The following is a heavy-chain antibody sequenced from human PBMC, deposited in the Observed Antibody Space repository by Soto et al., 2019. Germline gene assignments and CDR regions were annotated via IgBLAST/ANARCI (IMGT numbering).Heavy chain of an antibody. CDR1: GGSFRTYA. J-gene: IGHJ2*01. Sequence: QGQLVQSGAEVKKPGSSVKVSCKASGGSFRTYAINWVRQAPGQGLEWMGGIIPMLAAPTYVQKFQGRLTITADESTTTVYMELSSLTSEDTAVYYCARVGPPSPSVIWFFDLWGRGTLVTVSS. CDR3: ARVGPPSPSVIWFFDL. D-gene: IGHD2-21*01. V-gene: IGHV1-69*01. CDR2: IIPMLAAP.